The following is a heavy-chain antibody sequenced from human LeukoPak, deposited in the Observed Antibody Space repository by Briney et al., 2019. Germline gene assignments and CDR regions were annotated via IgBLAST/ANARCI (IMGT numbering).Heavy chain of an antibody. V-gene: IGHV3-11*04. Sequence: PGGSLRLSCAASGFTFSDYYMSWIRQAPGKGLEWVSYISSSGSTIYYADSVKGRSTISRDNAKNSLYLQMNSLRAEDTAVYYCASVSLWLFRAEYFQHWGQGTLVTVSS. J-gene: IGHJ1*01. CDR2: ISSSGSTI. CDR3: ASVSLWLFRAEYFQH. CDR1: GFTFSDYY. D-gene: IGHD3-9*01.